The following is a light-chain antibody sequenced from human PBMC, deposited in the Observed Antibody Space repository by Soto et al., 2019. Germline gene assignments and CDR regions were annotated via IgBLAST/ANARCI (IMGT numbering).Light chain of an antibody. Sequence: EIVLTQSPATLSLSPGERATLSCRASQSVSNNYLAWYQQKPGQAPRLLIYGASTRATGIPARFSGSGSGTEFTLTISSLQSDDFAVYYCQQYENWPRTFGQGTKVDIK. J-gene: IGKJ1*01. V-gene: IGKV3-15*01. CDR2: GAS. CDR1: QSVSNN. CDR3: QQYENWPRT.